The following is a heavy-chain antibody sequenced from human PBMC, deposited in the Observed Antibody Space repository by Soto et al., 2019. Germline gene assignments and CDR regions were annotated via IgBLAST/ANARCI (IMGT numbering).Heavy chain of an antibody. Sequence: PSEPLSLTGSVSGGSVSTGSYHWTLIRQPPGQTLEWIVSVYYSGSTNYNPSLKSRVTISVDTSSNQFSLKLTSVTSADTAVYYCSRQIAAADTRLDPWGQGTLVTVSS. D-gene: IGHD6-13*01. CDR2: VYYSGST. J-gene: IGHJ5*02. V-gene: IGHV4-61*01. CDR3: SRQIAAADTRLDP. CDR1: GGSVSTGSYH.